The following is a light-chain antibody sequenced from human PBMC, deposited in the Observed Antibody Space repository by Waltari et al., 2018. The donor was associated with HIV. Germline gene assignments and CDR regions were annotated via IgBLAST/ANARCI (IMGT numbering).Light chain of an antibody. J-gene: IGLJ2*01. CDR2: DDT. Sequence: QSALRQPASVSGSPEQSVSISCTVPTITSNSVSWYQQHPGKAPKPMIFDDTSRPSGVSNRFSGSKSGNTASLTISGLQVEDEADYYCSSYTTSGSVLFGGGTNLTVL. V-gene: IGLV2-14*03. CDR1: TITSNS. CDR3: SSYTTSGSVL.